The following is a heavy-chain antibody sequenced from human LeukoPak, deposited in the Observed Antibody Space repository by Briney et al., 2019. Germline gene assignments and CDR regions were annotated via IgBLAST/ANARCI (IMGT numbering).Heavy chain of an antibody. J-gene: IGHJ3*02. CDR2: IYSGGTT. Sequence: GGSLRLSCAASGFTVSSNYMSWVRQAPGKGLEWVSVIYSGGTTYYADSVKGRFTISRDNSNNTLYLQMNSLRAEDTAVYYCARGPVTRFEIWGQGTMVAVSS. CDR1: GFTVSSNY. CDR3: ARGPVTRFEI. D-gene: IGHD4-17*01. V-gene: IGHV3-53*01.